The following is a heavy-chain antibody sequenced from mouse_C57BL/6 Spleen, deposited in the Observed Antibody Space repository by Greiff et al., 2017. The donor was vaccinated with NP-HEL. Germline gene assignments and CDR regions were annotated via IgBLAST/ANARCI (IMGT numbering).Heavy chain of an antibody. J-gene: IGHJ1*03. D-gene: IGHD1-1*01. CDR3: ARYYYGSPYWYFDV. CDR1: GFTFTDYY. V-gene: IGHV7-3*01. Sequence: EVKLMESGGGLVQPGGSLSLSCAASGFTFTDYYMSWVRQPPGKALEWLGFIRNKANGYTTEYSASVKGRFTISRDNSQSILYLQMNALRAEDSATYYCARYYYGSPYWYFDVWGTGTTVTVSS. CDR2: IRNKANGYTT.